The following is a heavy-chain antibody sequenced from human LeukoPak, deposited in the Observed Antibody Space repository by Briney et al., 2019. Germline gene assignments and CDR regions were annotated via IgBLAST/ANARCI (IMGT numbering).Heavy chain of an antibody. J-gene: IGHJ4*02. CDR3: AKDHSQLVLDY. CDR1: GFTFSSYG. V-gene: IGHV3-30*18. D-gene: IGHD6-13*01. Sequence: AGGSLRLSCAASGFTFSSYGMHWVRQAPGKGLEWVAVISYDGSNKYYADSVKGRFTISRDNSKNTLYLQMNSLRAEDTAVYYCAKDHSQLVLDYWGQGTLVTVSS. CDR2: ISYDGSNK.